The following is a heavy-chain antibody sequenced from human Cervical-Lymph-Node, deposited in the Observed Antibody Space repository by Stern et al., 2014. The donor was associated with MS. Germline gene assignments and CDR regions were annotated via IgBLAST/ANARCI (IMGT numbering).Heavy chain of an antibody. J-gene: IGHJ4*02. D-gene: IGHD3-9*01. Sequence: QITLKESGPALVTPTQTLTLTCTCSGFSLSTSGMCVSWIRQPPGKALEWLAFIDWDDDKYYTTSLKTRLTISKDTSKNQVILTMTNMDPVDTATYYCARIKGYDFLTGYYDNWGQGTLVTVSS. CDR2: IDWDDDK. V-gene: IGHV2-70*13. CDR1: GFSLSTSGMC. CDR3: ARIKGYDFLTGYYDN.